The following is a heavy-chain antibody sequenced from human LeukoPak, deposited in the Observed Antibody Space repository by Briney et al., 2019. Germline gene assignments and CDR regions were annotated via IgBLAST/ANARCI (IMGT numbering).Heavy chain of an antibody. Sequence: ASVKVSCKASGYTFTGYYLHWVRQAPGQGLEWMGWINPNRGGTNYAQKFQGRVTMTRDTSISTAYMELSSLMSDDTAIYYCARGGGGLQHWGQGTLVTVSS. CDR3: ARGGGGLQH. CDR1: GYTFTGYY. J-gene: IGHJ1*01. D-gene: IGHD2-15*01. CDR2: INPNRGGT. V-gene: IGHV1-2*02.